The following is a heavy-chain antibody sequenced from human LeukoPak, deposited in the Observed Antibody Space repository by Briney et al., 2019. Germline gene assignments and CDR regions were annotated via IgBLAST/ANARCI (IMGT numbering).Heavy chain of an antibody. CDR3: ARHYDSTAYSLDY. V-gene: IGHV3-7*03. CDR1: GFAFSSYW. J-gene: IGHJ4*02. Sequence: GGSLRLSCAASGFAFSSYWMTWVRQAPGKGLEWVANIKQDGSQKFYLDSVKGRFTISRDNAKESLFLQMNSLRAEDTAVYYCARHYDSTAYSLDYWGQGTLVTVSS. D-gene: IGHD3-22*01. CDR2: IKQDGSQK.